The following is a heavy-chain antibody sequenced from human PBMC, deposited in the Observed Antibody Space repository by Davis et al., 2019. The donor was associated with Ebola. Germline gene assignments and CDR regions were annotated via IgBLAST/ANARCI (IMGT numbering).Heavy chain of an antibody. D-gene: IGHD3-22*01. Sequence: GESLKISCAASGFTFSSYSMNWVRQAPGKGLEWVGFIRNKAYGGTTEYAASVKGRFTISRDDSKSIAYLQMNSLKTEDTAVYYCTRERRTYYYDSSGYLPFDYWGQGTLVTVSS. V-gene: IGHV3-49*04. CDR3: TRERRTYYYDSSGYLPFDY. J-gene: IGHJ4*02. CDR1: GFTFSSYS. CDR2: IRNKAYGGTT.